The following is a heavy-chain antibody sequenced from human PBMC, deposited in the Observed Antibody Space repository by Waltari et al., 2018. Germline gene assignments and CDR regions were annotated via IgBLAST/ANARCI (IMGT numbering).Heavy chain of an antibody. CDR2: IYYSEGT. Sequence: QVQLQESGPGLVKPSQTLSLTCTVSGGSISSGGYYWSWIRQHPGKGLVGIGYIYYSEGTYYNPSLKRRVTISVDTSKNQFSLKLSSVTAADTAVYYCAIIVGATRVDAFDIWGQGTMVTVSS. D-gene: IGHD1-26*01. CDR3: AIIVGATRVDAFDI. CDR1: GGSISSGGYY. V-gene: IGHV4-31*03. J-gene: IGHJ3*02.